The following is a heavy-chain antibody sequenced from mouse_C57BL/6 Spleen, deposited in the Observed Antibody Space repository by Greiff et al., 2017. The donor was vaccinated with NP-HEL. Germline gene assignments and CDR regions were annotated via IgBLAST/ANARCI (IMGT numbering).Heavy chain of an antibody. Sequence: QVQLQQPGAELVMPGASVKLSCKASGYTFTSYSMHWVKQRPGQGLEWIGEIDPTDGYTNYIQKFKGKSTLTVDKSSSTAYMQLSSLTSEDSAVYDCAREYYGSGYYIDYWGQGTSLTVSS. J-gene: IGHJ2*02. CDR2: IDPTDGYT. D-gene: IGHD1-1*01. CDR1: GYTFTSYS. V-gene: IGHV1-69*01. CDR3: AREYYGSGYYIDY.